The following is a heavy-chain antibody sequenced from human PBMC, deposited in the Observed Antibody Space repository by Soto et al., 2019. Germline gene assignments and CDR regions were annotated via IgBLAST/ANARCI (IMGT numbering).Heavy chain of an antibody. CDR1: GFTFSSYA. J-gene: IGHJ4*02. CDR2: ISGSGGST. Sequence: GGSLRLSCAASGFTFSSYAMSWVRQAPGKGLEWVSAISGSGGSTYYADSVKGRFTISRDNSKNTLYLQMNSLRAEDTAVYYCAKDSDYYGSGSYGSFDYWGQGTLVTVSS. V-gene: IGHV3-23*01. D-gene: IGHD3-10*01. CDR3: AKDSDYYGSGSYGSFDY.